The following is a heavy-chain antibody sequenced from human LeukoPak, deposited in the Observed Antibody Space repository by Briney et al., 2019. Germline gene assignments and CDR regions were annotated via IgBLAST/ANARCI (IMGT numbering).Heavy chain of an antibody. D-gene: IGHD3-10*01. J-gene: IGHJ4*02. V-gene: IGHV3-74*01. Sequence: GGSLRLSCAASGFSFSSYWMQWVRQAPGKGLVWVSRISRDGSTTSYADSVRGRFTISRDNAKSTLYLQMNSLRAEDTAVCYCGREGAAVLTQVDYWGQGTLVTVAS. CDR3: GREGAAVLTQVDY. CDR1: GFSFSSYW. CDR2: ISRDGSTT.